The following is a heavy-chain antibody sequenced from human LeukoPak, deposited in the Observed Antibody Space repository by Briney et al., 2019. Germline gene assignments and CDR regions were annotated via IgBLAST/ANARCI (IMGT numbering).Heavy chain of an antibody. CDR1: GGSISSSSYY. CDR2: IYYSGST. J-gene: IGHJ4*02. Sequence: SETLSLTCTVSGGSISSSSYYWGWIRQPPGKGLEWIGSIYYSGSTYYNPSLKSRVTISVGTSKNQFSLKLSSVTAADTAVYYCARATPYSIIVATAPNFDYWGQGTLVTVSS. D-gene: IGHD5-12*01. V-gene: IGHV4-39*07. CDR3: ARATPYSIIVATAPNFDY.